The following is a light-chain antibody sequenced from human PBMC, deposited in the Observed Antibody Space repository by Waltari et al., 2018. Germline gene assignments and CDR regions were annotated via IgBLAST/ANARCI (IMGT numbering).Light chain of an antibody. Sequence: SALTQPASGSGSSGTSITIPCTGISRYVGSYKFVPRYQQHPGKAPKLLRYEGYKRPSGVSNLFSGSKSGSTASLTISGRQAEDEADYYCCSYAGLNIWLFGGGTNLTVL. CDR2: EGY. CDR1: SRYVGSYKF. V-gene: IGLV2-23*01. CDR3: CSYAGLNIWL. J-gene: IGLJ3*02.